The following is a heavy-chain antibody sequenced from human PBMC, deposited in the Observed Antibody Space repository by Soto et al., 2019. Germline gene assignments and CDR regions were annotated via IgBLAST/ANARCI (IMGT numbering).Heavy chain of an antibody. CDR1: GGTFSSYA. CDR2: IIPIFGTE. Sequence: QVQLVQSGAEVQKPGSSVRVSCKASGGTFSSYAISWVRQAPGQGLEWMGGIIPIFGTENYAQKFQVRVTITADESTSTAYMELSSLRSEDTAVYYCARDRIAGSKYYYGMDVWGQGTKVTVS. CDR3: ARDRIAGSKYYYGMDV. V-gene: IGHV1-69*01. J-gene: IGHJ6*02. D-gene: IGHD6-13*01.